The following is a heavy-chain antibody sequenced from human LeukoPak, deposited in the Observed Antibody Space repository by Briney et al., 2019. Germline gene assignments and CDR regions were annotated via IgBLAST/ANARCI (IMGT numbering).Heavy chain of an antibody. CDR2: ISYDGSNK. V-gene: IGHV3-30*18. CDR1: GFTFSSYG. CDR3: AKTSVGFWSGYYTGIWGYFDY. Sequence: GSLRLSCAASGFTFSSYGMHWVRPAPGKVLEWVAVISYDGSNKYYADSVKGRFTISRDNSKNTLYLQMNSLRAEDTAVYYCAKTSVGFWSGYYTGIWGYFDYWGQGTLVTVSS. J-gene: IGHJ4*02. D-gene: IGHD3-3*01.